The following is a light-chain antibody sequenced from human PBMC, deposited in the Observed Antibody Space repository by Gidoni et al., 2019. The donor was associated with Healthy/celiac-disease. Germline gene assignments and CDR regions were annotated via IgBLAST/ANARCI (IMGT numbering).Light chain of an antibody. CDR3: QQYGSSPLT. CDR2: GAS. CDR1: QSVSSSY. V-gene: IGKV3-20*01. J-gene: IGKJ4*01. Sequence: EIVLTQSPGTLSLSPGERATLSCRASQSVSSSYLAWYQQKPGQAPRLLIYGASSRATGIPDRFSGSVSVPDFTLTISRLEPEDFAVYYCQQYGSSPLTFGGGTKVEIK.